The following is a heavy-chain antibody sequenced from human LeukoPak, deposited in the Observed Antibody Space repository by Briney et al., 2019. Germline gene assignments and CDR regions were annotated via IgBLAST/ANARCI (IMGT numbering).Heavy chain of an antibody. V-gene: IGHV4-39*01. CDR3: ARHPGRLLDY. J-gene: IGHJ4*02. CDR2: IYYSGNT. Sequence: SETLSLTCTVSGGSISSSSFYWGWIRQPPGKGLEWIGSIYYSGNTYYNPSLKSRVSISVDTSKNQFSLKLSSVTAADTAVYYCARHPGRLLDYWGQGTLVTVSS. CDR1: GGSISSSSFY.